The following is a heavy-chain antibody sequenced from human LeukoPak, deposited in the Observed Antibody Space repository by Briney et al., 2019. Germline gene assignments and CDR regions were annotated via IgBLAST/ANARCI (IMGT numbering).Heavy chain of an antibody. D-gene: IGHD2-2*01. CDR1: GFTVSSNY. V-gene: IGHV3-66*02. CDR2: ISSGGST. J-gene: IGHJ1*01. CDR3: AGLRACGSTSCQTYTEYFQH. Sequence: GGSLRLSCAASGFTVSSNYMGWVRQAPGKGLECVSLISSGGSTYYADSVKGRLSISRDNSKNTQYLQMSSLRLEDTAVYYCAGLRACGSTSCQTYTEYFQHWGQGTLVTVSS.